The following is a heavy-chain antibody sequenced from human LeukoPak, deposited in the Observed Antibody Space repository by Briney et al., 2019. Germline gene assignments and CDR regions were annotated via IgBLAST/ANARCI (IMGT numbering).Heavy chain of an antibody. J-gene: IGHJ4*02. V-gene: IGHV3-11*06. Sequence: GGSLRLSCAASGFTFSDYYMSWIRQAPGKGLEWVSSISSSSTYIHYADSVKGRFTISRDNAKNSLYLQMNSLRGEDTAVYYCASEGFYFDYWGQGTLITVSS. CDR1: GFTFSDYY. CDR2: ISSSSTYI. CDR3: ASEGFYFDY.